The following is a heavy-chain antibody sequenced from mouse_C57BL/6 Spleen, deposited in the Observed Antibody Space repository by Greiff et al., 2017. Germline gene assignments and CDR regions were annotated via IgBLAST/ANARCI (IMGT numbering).Heavy chain of an antibody. CDR3: ATNWEFAY. CDR1: GYTFTDYY. Sequence: VQLQQSGPELVKPGASVKISCKASGYTFTDYYMNWVKQSHGKSLEWIGDINPNNGGTSYNQKFKGKATLTVDKSSSTAYMGLRSLTSEDSAVYYCATNWEFAYWGQGTLVTVSA. CDR2: INPNNGGT. J-gene: IGHJ3*01. D-gene: IGHD4-1*01. V-gene: IGHV1-26*01.